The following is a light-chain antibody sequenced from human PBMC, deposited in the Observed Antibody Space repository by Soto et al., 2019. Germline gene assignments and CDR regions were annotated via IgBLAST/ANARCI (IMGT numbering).Light chain of an antibody. V-gene: IGKV1-27*01. CDR2: TAS. CDR1: QGITTY. CDR3: QNYNSAPLT. J-gene: IGKJ4*01. Sequence: DIQMTQSPSSLSASVGDRVTITCRASQGITTYLAWYQQKPGKVPKLLIYTASTFQSGVPPRFSGSGSGTDFTLTISSLQPEDVATYYCQNYNSAPLTFGGGTKVEI.